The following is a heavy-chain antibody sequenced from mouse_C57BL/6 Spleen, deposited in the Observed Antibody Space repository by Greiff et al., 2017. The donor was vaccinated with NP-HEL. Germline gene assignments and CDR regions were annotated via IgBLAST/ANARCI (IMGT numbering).Heavy chain of an antibody. CDR2: ISDGGSYT. CDR1: GFTFSSYA. J-gene: IGHJ3*01. CDR3: AREDF. V-gene: IGHV5-4*01. Sequence: EVNVVESGGGLVKPGGSLKLSCAASGFTFSSYAMSWVRQTPEKRLEWVATISDGGSYTYYPDNVKGRFTISRDNAKNNLYLQMSHLKSEDTAMYYCAREDFWGQGTLVTVSA.